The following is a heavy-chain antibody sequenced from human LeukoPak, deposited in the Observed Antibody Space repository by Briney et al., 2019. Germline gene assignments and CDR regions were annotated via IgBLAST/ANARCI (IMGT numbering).Heavy chain of an antibody. CDR3: ARAKYSSSSRYFDY. CDR1: GGSISSYY. J-gene: IGHJ4*02. D-gene: IGHD6-6*01. Sequence: SETLSLTCTVSGGSISSYYWSWIRQPPGKGLEWIGYIYYSGSTNYNPSLKSRVTISVDTSKNQFSLRLSSVTAADTAVYYCARAKYSSSSRYFDYRGQGTLVTVSS. V-gene: IGHV4-59*01. CDR2: IYYSGST.